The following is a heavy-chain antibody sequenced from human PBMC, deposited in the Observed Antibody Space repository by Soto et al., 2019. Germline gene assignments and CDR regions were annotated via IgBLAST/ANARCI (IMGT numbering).Heavy chain of an antibody. CDR2: ISYDGNNK. Sequence: QVQLVESGGGAVQPGGSRRLSCAASECTFSNYAMHWVRQAPGKGLQWLAVISYDGNNKYYADSVEGRFTISRDNSKNTVYLQMNSLRLEDTAVYYCARGPSYSDSYFDHWGQGTLVTVSS. CDR1: ECTFSNYA. D-gene: IGHD4-17*01. J-gene: IGHJ4*02. V-gene: IGHV3-30*03. CDR3: ARGPSYSDSYFDH.